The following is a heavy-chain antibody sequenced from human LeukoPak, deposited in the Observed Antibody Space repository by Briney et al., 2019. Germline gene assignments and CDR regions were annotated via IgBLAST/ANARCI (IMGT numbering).Heavy chain of an antibody. Sequence: GGSLRLSCAASEFTVSSNYMSWVRQAPGKGLEWVANMNQDGSEKYSVDSVKGRFTISRDNAKNSLYRQMNSLRAEDTAVYYCARDRSRAEGYWGQGTLVTVSS. J-gene: IGHJ4*02. CDR2: MNQDGSEK. CDR1: EFTVSSNY. V-gene: IGHV3-7*04. CDR3: ARDRSRAEGY. D-gene: IGHD1-26*01.